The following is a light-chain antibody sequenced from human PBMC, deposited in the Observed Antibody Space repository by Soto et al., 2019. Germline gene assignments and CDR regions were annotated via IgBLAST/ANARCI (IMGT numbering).Light chain of an antibody. V-gene: IGKV3-20*01. CDR3: QQYGSSFT. CDR2: GAS. CDR1: QSVRSNY. Sequence: EIVLTQSPGTLSLSPGERATLSCRASQSVRSNYLAWYQQEAGQAPRLLIYGASSRATGIPDRFSGSGSGTDFTLTISRLEPEDFAVYYCQQYGSSFTFGPGTKVDIK. J-gene: IGKJ3*01.